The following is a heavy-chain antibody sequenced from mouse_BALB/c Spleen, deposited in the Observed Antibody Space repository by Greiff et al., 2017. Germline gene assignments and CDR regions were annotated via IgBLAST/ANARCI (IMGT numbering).Heavy chain of an antibody. J-gene: IGHJ1*01. V-gene: IGHV1-37*01. CDR3: GRSPDGFNWYFDV. CDR1: GYSFTGYF. Sequence: VQLQQSGPELVKPGASVKISCKASGYSFTGYFMNWVKQSHGKSLEWIGRINPYNGDTFSNQKFKGKATLTVDKSSSTANMELLRLTSEDSAVYYCGRSPDGFNWYFDVWGAGTTVTVSS. CDR2: INPYNGDT. D-gene: IGHD2-3*01.